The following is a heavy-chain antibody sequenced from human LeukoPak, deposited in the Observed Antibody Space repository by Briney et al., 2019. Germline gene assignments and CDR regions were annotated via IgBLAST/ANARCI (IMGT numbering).Heavy chain of an antibody. CDR1: GFTFSSYW. D-gene: IGHD2-15*01. CDR3: AGTVVAATWMGY. CDR2: INSDGSST. V-gene: IGHV3-74*01. J-gene: IGHJ4*02. Sequence: GGSLRLSCAASGFTFSSYWMHWVRQAPGKGLVWVSRINSDGSSTSYADSVKGRFTISRDNAKNTLYLQMNSLRAEDTAVYYCAGTVVAATWMGYWGQGTLVTVSS.